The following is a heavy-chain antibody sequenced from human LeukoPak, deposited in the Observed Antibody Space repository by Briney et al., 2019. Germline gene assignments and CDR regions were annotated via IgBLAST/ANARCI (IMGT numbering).Heavy chain of an antibody. V-gene: IGHV3-53*01. CDR1: GFTVSTNY. J-gene: IGHJ2*01. Sequence: GGSLRLSCAASGFTVSTNYMNWVRQAPGKGLEWVSILYSGSDTYYADSVKGRFTISRDSSKNILSLQMNNLRAEDTAVYYCAKVGDHFHWYLDLWGRGTLVTVSS. CDR2: LYSGSDT. D-gene: IGHD3-10*01. CDR3: AKVGDHFHWYLDL.